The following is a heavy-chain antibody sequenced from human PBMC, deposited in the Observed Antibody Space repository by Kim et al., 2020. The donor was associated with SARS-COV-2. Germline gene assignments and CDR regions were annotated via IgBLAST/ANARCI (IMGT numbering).Heavy chain of an antibody. CDR1: GYNFVNYW. Sequence: GESLQISCQASGYNFVNYWITWVRQRAGKGLEWMAIIYGGDSDTKYSPSFQGQVTVSVDKSINTAYLQWSSLKASDTAMYYCARQYCTTSTCYKGVDSWGQGTRVTVSS. J-gene: IGHJ4*02. CDR3: ARQYCTTSTCYKGVDS. D-gene: IGHD2-8*01. V-gene: IGHV5-51*01. CDR2: IYGGDSDT.